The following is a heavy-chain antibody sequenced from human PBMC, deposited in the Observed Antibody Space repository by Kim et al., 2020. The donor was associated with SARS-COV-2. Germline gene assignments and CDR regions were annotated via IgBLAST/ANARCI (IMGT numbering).Heavy chain of an antibody. D-gene: IGHD5-12*01. CDR1: GLTVTSNY. J-gene: IGHJ4*02. Sequence: GGSLRLSCAVSGLTVTSNYMSWVRQTPGKGLEWVSIIYPDGRIYYTDYAKGRFTITRDNFKNKIFLQMNSLRVDDTAVYFCVRDIVATDKWYYFDYWGQG. CDR3: VRDIVATDKWYYFDY. CDR2: IYPDGRI. V-gene: IGHV3-66*01.